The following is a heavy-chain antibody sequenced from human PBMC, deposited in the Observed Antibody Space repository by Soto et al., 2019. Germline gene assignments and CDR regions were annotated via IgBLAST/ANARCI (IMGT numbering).Heavy chain of an antibody. CDR3: ARARGIVATIDY. CDR1: GGSISTYY. CDR2: IYYSGSA. V-gene: IGHV4-59*01. J-gene: IGHJ4*02. D-gene: IGHD5-12*01. Sequence: SETLSLTCTVSGGSISTYYWNWVRQPPGKGLEWIGYIYYSGSAEYNPSLKSRVTISVDSSKNQFSLRLNSLTAADSAVYYCARARGIVATIDYWGQGTLVTVSS.